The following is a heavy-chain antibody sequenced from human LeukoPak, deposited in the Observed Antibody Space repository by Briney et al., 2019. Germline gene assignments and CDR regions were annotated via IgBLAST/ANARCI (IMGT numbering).Heavy chain of an antibody. D-gene: IGHD1-26*01. J-gene: IGHJ3*02. CDR3: ASKGSYFRAFDI. V-gene: IGHV4-59*01. CDR2: IYYSGST. Sequence: PSETLSLTCTVSGGSISSYYWSWIRQPPGKGLEWIGYIYYSGSTNYNPSLKSRVTISVDTSKNQFSLKLSSVTAADTAVYYCASKGSYFRAFDIWGQGTIVTVSS. CDR1: GGSISSYY.